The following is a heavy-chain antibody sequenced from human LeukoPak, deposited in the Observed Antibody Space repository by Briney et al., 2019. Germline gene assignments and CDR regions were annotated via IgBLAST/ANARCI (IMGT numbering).Heavy chain of an antibody. CDR2: ISSSSSYI. V-gene: IGHV3-21*04. D-gene: IGHD3-22*01. CDR1: GFTFSSYS. Sequence: PGGSLRLSCAASGFTFSSYSMNWVRQAPGKGLEWVSSISSSSSYIYYADSVKGRFTISRDNAKNSPYLQMNSLRAEDTAVYYCARMLISSGYYVDYWGQGTLVTVSS. J-gene: IGHJ4*02. CDR3: ARMLISSGYYVDY.